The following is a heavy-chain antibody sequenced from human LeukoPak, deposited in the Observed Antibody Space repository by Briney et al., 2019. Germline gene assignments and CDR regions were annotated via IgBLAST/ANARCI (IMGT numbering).Heavy chain of an antibody. V-gene: IGHV3-11*04. CDR1: GFTFSDYY. D-gene: IGHD6-19*01. CDR2: ISSSGSTI. Sequence: GGSLRLSCAASGFTFSDYYMSWIRQAPGKGLEWVSYISSSGSTIYYADSVKGRITISRDNAKNSLYLQMNSLRAEDTAVYYCARAIAVAGSYYYYMDVWGKGTTVTVSS. CDR3: ARAIAVAGSYYYYMDV. J-gene: IGHJ6*03.